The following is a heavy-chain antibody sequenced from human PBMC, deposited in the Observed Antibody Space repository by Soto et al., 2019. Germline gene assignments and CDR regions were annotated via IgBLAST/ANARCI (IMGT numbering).Heavy chain of an antibody. Sequence: QAQLQESGPGLVKPSETLSLTCTVSGGSVSSGSYYWGWIRQPPGKGLEWIGYIYHSGSTNYNPSLKSRVTISVDTSKNQFSLSLTSVTAADTAVYYCARLSAAWFDPWGQGTLVTVAS. CDR1: GGSVSSGSYY. V-gene: IGHV4-61*01. CDR2: IYHSGST. J-gene: IGHJ5*02. CDR3: ARLSAAWFDP. D-gene: IGHD6-19*01.